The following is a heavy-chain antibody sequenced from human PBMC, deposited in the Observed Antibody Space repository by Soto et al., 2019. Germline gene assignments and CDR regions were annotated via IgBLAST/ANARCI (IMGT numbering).Heavy chain of an antibody. CDR3: ATTLYGSCTYSTSSAPLF. CDR1: GFIVNSNY. V-gene: IGHV3-66*01. CDR2: IYSGGSI. Sequence: LRLSCAASGFIVNSNYIGLVCQAPGKGLEWVSTIYSGGSIYYADSVQGRFTVSRDNSKNTLYLQMSSLRAEDTAMYHCATTLYGSCTYSTSSAPLFWGLENLLTVSS. D-gene: IGHD3-10*01. J-gene: IGHJ4*02.